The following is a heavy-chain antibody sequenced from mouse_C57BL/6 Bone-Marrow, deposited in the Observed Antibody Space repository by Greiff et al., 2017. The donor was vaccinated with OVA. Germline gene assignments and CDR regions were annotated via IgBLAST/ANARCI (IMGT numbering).Heavy chain of an antibody. CDR3: VRYDPYAMDY. V-gene: IGHV10-1*01. Sequence: DVKLVESGGGLVQPKGSLKLSCAASGFSFNTYAMNWVRQAPGKGLEWVARIRSKSNNYATYYADSVKDRFTISRDDSESMLYLQMNNLKTEDTAMYYCVRYDPYAMDYWGQGTSVTVSS. CDR2: IRSKSNNYAT. CDR1: GFSFNTYA. J-gene: IGHJ4*01. D-gene: IGHD2-14*01.